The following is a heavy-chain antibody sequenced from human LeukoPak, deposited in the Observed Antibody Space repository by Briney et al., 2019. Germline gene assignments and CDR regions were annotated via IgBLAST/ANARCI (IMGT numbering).Heavy chain of an antibody. CDR2: IKYDGKEK. V-gene: IGHV3-30*02. J-gene: IGHJ4*02. CDR3: TKDLRPRRNYFEY. Sequence: PGGSLRLSCVASGFTFSASDMHWVRQSPGKGLGWVACIKYDGKEKYYPDSVKGRFTISRDNSKSTLYLQMNSLRGEDTAVYYCTKDLRPRRNYFEYWGQGTLVTVSS. CDR1: GFTFSASD.